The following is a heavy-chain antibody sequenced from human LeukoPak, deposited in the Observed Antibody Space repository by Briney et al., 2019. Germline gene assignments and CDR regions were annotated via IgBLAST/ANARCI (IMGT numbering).Heavy chain of an antibody. Sequence: GGSLRLSCAASGFTFSSYAMSWVRQAPGKGLEWVSAISGSGGSTYYADSVKGRFTISRDNSKNTLYLQMNSLRAEDTAVYYCAYGSGSYSIFDPWGQGTLVTVSS. J-gene: IGHJ5*02. CDR2: ISGSGGST. D-gene: IGHD3-10*01. CDR3: AYGSGSYSIFDP. CDR1: GFTFSSYA. V-gene: IGHV3-23*01.